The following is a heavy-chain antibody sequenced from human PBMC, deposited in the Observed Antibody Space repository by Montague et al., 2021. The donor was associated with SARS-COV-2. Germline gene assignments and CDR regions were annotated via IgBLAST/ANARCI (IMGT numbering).Heavy chain of an antibody. V-gene: IGHV4-34*01. J-gene: IGHJ6*02. D-gene: IGHD3-10*01. CDR2: INHSGST. CDR3: ARVRYYGSGTSLGMDV. CDR1: GGSLSGYY. Sequence: SGTLSLTCAVYGGSLSGYYWSWIRQPPGKGLEWIGEINHSGSTNYNPSLKSRVTISVDTSKNQFSLKLSSVTAADTAVYYCARVRYYGSGTSLGMDVWGQGTTVTVSS.